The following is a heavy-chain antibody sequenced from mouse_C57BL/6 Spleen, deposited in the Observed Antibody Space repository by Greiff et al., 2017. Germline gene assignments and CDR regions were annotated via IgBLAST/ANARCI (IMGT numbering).Heavy chain of an antibody. CDR2: IDPSDSET. D-gene: IGHD4-1*01. J-gene: IGHJ3*01. CDR1: GYTFTSYW. CDR3: AREGANWDAWFAD. V-gene: IGHV1-52*01. Sequence: QVQLQQPGAELVRPGSSVTLSCKASGYTFTSYWLHWVKQRPIQGLALIGNIDPSDSETHYNQKFKDKATLTVDKSSSTAYMQLSSLTSEDSAVYYCAREGANWDAWFADWGQGTLVTVSA.